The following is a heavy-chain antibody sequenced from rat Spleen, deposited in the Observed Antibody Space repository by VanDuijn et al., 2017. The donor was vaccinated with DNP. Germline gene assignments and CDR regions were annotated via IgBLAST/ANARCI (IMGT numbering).Heavy chain of an antibody. D-gene: IGHD1-7*01. CDR1: GYSITTSNY. CDR3: ARWTRYFDY. V-gene: IGHV3-1*01. Sequence: EVQLQESGPGLVKPSQSLSLTCSVTGYSITTSNYWGWIRKFPGNKMEYIGHISYSGSTNYNPSLKSRISITRDTSKNHFFLHLNSVTTEDTATYYCARWTRYFDYWGQGAMVTVSS. CDR2: ISYSGST. J-gene: IGHJ2*01.